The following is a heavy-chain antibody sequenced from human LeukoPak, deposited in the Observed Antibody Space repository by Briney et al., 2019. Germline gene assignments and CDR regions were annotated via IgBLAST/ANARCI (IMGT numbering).Heavy chain of an antibody. CDR2: IYTSGST. V-gene: IGHV4-61*02. D-gene: IGHD6-13*01. Sequence: SETLSLTCTASGGSISSGSYYWSWIRQPAGKGLEWIGRIYTSGSTNYNPSLKSRVTISVDTSKNQFSLKLSSVTAADTAVYYCASDNSSSWYSYFDYWGQGTLVTVSS. CDR3: ASDNSSSWYSYFDY. J-gene: IGHJ4*02. CDR1: GGSISSGSYY.